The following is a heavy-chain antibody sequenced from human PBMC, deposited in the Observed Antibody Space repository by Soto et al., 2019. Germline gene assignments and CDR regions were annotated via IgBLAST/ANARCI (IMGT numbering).Heavy chain of an antibody. CDR3: TGERYSSPFI. Sequence: QLQELGPRLVKPSETLSLTCTVSGGSSSSGDYYWGWVRQPPGKGLEWIGSIYHTGTTYYNPSLKSRLIMSVDRSENQFSLRLNSVTVTDTAVYYCTGERYSSPFIWSQGTLVTVSS. CDR1: GGSSSSGDYY. V-gene: IGHV4-39*01. D-gene: IGHD4-4*01. J-gene: IGHJ4*02. CDR2: IYHTGTT.